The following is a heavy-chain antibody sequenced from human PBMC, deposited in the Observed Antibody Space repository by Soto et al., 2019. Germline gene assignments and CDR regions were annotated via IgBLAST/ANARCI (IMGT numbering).Heavy chain of an antibody. CDR3: AVGGELGGLHDAFDI. D-gene: IGHD3-16*01. CDR2: INPNSGGT. V-gene: IGHV1-2*04. J-gene: IGHJ3*02. CDR1: GYTFTGYY. Sequence: ASVKVSCKASGYTFTGYYMHWVRQAPGQGLEWMGWINPNSGGTNYAQKFQGWVTMTRDTSISTAYMELSRLRSDDTAVYYCAVGGELGGLHDAFDIWGQGTMVTVSS.